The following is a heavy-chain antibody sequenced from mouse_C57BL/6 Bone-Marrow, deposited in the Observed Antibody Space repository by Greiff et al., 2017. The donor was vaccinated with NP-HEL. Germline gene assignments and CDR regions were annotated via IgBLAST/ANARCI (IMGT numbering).Heavy chain of an antibody. V-gene: IGHV14-2*01. CDR2: IDPEDGET. CDR3: ARDYGSFYYYAMDY. D-gene: IGHD1-1*01. J-gene: IGHJ4*01. CDR1: GFNIKDYY. Sequence: VQLKQSGAELVKPGASVKLSCTASGFNIKDYYMHWVKQRTEQGLAWIGRIDPEDGETKYAPKFQGKATIPADTSSNTAYLQLSSLTSEDTAVYYCARDYGSFYYYAMDYWGQGTSVTVSS.